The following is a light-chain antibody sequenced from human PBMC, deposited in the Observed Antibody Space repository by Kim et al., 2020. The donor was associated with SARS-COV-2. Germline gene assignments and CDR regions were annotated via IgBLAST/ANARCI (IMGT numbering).Light chain of an antibody. V-gene: IGLV2-14*01. J-gene: IGLJ1*01. CDR1: SSDVGGYNY. CDR3: SSYTSSRTYF. Sequence: QSALTQPASVSGSPGQSITISCTGTSSDVGGYNYVSWYQQHPGKAPKLIIYDLSKRPSGVSNRFSGSKSGNTASLTISGLQAEDEADYYCSSYTSSRTYFFGTGNKVTVL. CDR2: DLS.